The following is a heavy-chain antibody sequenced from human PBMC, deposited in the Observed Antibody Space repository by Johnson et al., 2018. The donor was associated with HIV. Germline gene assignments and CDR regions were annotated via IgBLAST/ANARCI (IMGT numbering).Heavy chain of an antibody. Sequence: VQLVESGGGLVQPGGSLRLSCAASGFTFSSYWLSWVRQAPGKGLEWVANIKQDGSEKSYVDSVKGRFTISRDNSKNTLYLQMNSLRAEDTAVYYCARDDLGNPFSSYDAFDIWGQGTMVTVSS. CDR2: IKQDGSEK. CDR3: ARDDLGNPFSSYDAFDI. J-gene: IGHJ3*02. V-gene: IGHV3-7*01. CDR1: GFTFSSYW. D-gene: IGHD6-13*01.